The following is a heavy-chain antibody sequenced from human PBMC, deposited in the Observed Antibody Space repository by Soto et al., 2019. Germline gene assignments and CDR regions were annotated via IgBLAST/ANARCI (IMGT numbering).Heavy chain of an antibody. Sequence: EVQLLESGGALVQPGGSLRLSCAASRFTFNSHGLSCVRQAPGEGVEWVSTIDSSGANTHYADSVKGRFTIPRDNSRNTLDLQMHDLRAEATALSYCVSWVSTHFDYWGQGTLVTVSS. J-gene: IGHJ4*02. CDR3: VSWVSTHFDY. CDR2: IDSSGANT. CDR1: RFTFNSHG. D-gene: IGHD2-8*01. V-gene: IGHV3-23*01.